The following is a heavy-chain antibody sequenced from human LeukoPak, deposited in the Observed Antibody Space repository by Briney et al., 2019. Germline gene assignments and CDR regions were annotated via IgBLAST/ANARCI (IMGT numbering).Heavy chain of an antibody. D-gene: IGHD3-3*01. V-gene: IGHV4-30-2*02. J-gene: IGHJ5*02. Sequence: PSQTLSLTCTVSGGSISSGGYYWSWIRQPPGKGLEWIGYIYHSGSTYYNPSLKSRVTISVDRSKNQFSLQLSSVTAADTAVYYCARVLRITIFGGSPAGGWFDPWGQGTLVTVSS. CDR1: GGSISSGGYY. CDR3: ARVLRITIFGGSPAGGWFDP. CDR2: IYHSGST.